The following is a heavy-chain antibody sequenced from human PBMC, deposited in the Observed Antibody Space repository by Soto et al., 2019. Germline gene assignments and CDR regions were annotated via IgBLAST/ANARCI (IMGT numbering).Heavy chain of an antibody. V-gene: IGHV4-31*03. CDR3: ARQWLLRGMDV. Sequence: QVQLQESGPGLVKPSETLPLTCNVSGGSISSGLHYWAWIRQFPGKGLEWIGSIYYNGTTYDSASLKSRLAISIDTSENQFSLKLRSVTATDTAVYYCARQWLLRGMDVWGQGTTVTVS. CDR2: IYYNGTT. J-gene: IGHJ6*02. CDR1: GGSISSGLHY. D-gene: IGHD5-12*01.